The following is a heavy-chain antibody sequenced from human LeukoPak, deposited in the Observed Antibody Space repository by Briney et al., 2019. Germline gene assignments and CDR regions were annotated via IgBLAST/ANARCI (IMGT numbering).Heavy chain of an antibody. CDR2: ISYDGSNK. CDR1: GFTFSSYA. J-gene: IGHJ4*02. Sequence: GGSLRLSCAASGFTFSSYAMHWVRQAPGKGLEWVAVISYDGSNKYYADSVKGRFTISRDNSKNTLYLQMNSLRAEDTAVYYCAPQVGATRGDYWGQGTLVTVSS. CDR3: APQVGATRGDY. D-gene: IGHD1-26*01. V-gene: IGHV3-30-3*01.